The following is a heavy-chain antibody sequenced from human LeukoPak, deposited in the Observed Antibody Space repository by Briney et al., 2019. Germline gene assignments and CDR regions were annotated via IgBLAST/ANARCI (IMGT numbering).Heavy chain of an antibody. CDR1: GGSISSYY. CDR3: ARHGYGDCRTPYYFDY. D-gene: IGHD4-17*01. V-gene: IGHV4-59*08. J-gene: IGHJ4*02. Sequence: SETLSLTCTVSGGSISSYYWSWIRQPPGKGLEWIGYIYYSGSTNYSPSLKSRVTISVDTSKNQFSLKLSSVTAADTAVYYCARHGYGDCRTPYYFDYWGQGTLVTVSS. CDR2: IYYSGST.